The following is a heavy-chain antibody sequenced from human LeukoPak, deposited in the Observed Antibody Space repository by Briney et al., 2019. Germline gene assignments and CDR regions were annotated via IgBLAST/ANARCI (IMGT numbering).Heavy chain of an antibody. CDR2: INPDTGDT. D-gene: IGHD5-12*01. J-gene: IGHJ4*02. V-gene: IGHV1-2*04. Sequence: ASVKVSCKFSGYSFSDYYMHWVRQAPGQGLEWMGWINPDTGDTNFAQRFQGWVTMTRDTSINTAYMDLSSLTSDDTAVYYCAFLARTGARDWGQGTLVTVSS. CDR3: AFLARTGARD. CDR1: GYSFSDYY.